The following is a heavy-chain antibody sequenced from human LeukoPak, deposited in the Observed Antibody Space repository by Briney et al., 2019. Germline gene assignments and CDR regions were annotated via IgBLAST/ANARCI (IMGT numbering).Heavy chain of an antibody. J-gene: IGHJ6*03. D-gene: IGHD6-13*01. V-gene: IGHV1-69*01. Sequence: SVKLSCKASGGTVTSSVISCVGQAPGHRLEWMGGIIPIFGTANYAEKFQGRVTIAADESTSTAYMEMSSLRAEDTAVYYCAKGAGPYYYYYYMDVWGKGTTVTVSS. CDR1: GGTVTSSV. CDR2: IIPIFGTA. CDR3: AKGAGPYYYYYYMDV.